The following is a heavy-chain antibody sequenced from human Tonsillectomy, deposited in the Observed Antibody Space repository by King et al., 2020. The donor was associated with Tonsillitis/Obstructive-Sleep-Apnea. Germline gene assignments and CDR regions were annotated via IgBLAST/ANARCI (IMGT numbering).Heavy chain of an antibody. CDR1: GGSISSYY. CDR2: MYYSGST. CDR3: ARVRSEIRGDYIDY. Sequence: VQLQESGPGLVKPSETLSLTCSVSGGSISSYYWNWIRQPPGKGLEWIAYMYYSGSTNYNPSLKSRVTISIDTSKNQFSLKLTSVTAADTAVYYCARVRSEIRGDYIDYWGQGTLVTVSS. J-gene: IGHJ4*02. V-gene: IGHV4-59*01. D-gene: IGHD3-10*01.